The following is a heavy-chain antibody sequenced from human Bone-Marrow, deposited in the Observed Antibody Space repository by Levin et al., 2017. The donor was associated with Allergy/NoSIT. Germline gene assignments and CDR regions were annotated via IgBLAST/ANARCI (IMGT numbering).Heavy chain of an antibody. CDR3: AKEKLRAVQGVIITKYFDY. CDR2: ISYDGSSP. CDR1: GLTFSNYA. V-gene: IGHV3-30*18. Sequence: PGESLKISCEASGLTFSNYAMHWVRQTPGKGLQWVAAISYDGSSPYYADSVKGRFTISRDNSKNTLYLQMNSLRPGDTAVYFCAKEKLRAVQGVIITKYFDYWAQGTLVTVSS. D-gene: IGHD3-10*01. J-gene: IGHJ4*02.